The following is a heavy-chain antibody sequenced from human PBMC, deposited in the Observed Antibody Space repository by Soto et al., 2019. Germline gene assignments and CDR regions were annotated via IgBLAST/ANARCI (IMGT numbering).Heavy chain of an antibody. Sequence: SLTCTVSGGSISSSSYYWGWIRQPPGKGLEWIGSIYYSGSTYYNPSLKSRVTISVDTSKNQFSLKLSSVTAADTAVYYCARSGLDVEYYYYGMDGWGQGTTVTVSS. J-gene: IGHJ6*02. CDR3: ARSGLDVEYYYYGMDG. CDR1: GGSISSSSYY. V-gene: IGHV4-39*01. CDR2: IYYSGST. D-gene: IGHD1-1*01.